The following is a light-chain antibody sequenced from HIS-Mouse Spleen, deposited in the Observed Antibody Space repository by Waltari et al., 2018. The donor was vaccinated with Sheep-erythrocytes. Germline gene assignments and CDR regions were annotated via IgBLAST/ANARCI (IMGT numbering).Light chain of an antibody. CDR3: QQSYSTPPLT. V-gene: IGKV1-39*01. Sequence: DIQMTQSPSSLSASVGDRVTITCRASQSISSYLNWYQQKPGKAPKLLIYAASSLQSGVPSMFSASGSGTDFTLTISSLQPEDFANYYCQQSYSTPPLTFGGGTKVEIK. CDR1: QSISSY. J-gene: IGKJ4*01. CDR2: AAS.